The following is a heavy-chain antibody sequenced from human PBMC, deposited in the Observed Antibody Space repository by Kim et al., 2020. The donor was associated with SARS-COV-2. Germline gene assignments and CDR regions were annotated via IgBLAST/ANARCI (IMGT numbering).Heavy chain of an antibody. Sequence: KSRVTISVDTSKNQFSRKLSSVTAADTAVYYCAREAQVTVSNYYYYGMDVWGQGTTVTVSS. D-gene: IGHD4-4*01. CDR3: AREAQVTVSNYYYYGMDV. V-gene: IGHV4-31*02. J-gene: IGHJ6*02.